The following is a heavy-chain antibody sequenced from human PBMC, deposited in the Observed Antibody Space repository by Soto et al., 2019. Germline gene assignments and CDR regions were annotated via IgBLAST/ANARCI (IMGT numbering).Heavy chain of an antibody. V-gene: IGHV3-23*01. J-gene: IGHJ4*02. CDR2: ISGSGGST. CDR3: AKPGPITMIVVVSNFDY. D-gene: IGHD3-22*01. CDR1: GFTFSSYA. Sequence: GGSLRLSCAASGFTFSSYAMSWVRQAPGKGLEWVSAISGSGGSTYYADSVKGRFTISRDNSKNTLYLQMNSLRAEDTAVYYCAKPGPITMIVVVSNFDYWGQGTLVTVSS.